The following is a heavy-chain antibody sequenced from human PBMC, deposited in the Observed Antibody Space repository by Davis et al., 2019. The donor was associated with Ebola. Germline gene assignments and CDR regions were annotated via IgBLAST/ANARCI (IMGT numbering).Heavy chain of an antibody. CDR1: GFTFSSHW. Sequence: GESLKISCSASGFTFSSHWMSWVCQAPGKGLEWVANIKQDGSEKYYVDSVKGRFTISRDNAKNSLYLQMNSLRAEDTAVYYCARGGSYSSSSGDYWGQGTLVTVSS. J-gene: IGHJ4*02. D-gene: IGHD6-6*01. V-gene: IGHV3-7*01. CDR3: ARGGSYSSSSGDY. CDR2: IKQDGSEK.